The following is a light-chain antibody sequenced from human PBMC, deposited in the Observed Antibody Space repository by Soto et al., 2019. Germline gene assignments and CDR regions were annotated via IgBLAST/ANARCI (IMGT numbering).Light chain of an antibody. CDR2: DAS. CDR3: HQYDNFLFT. J-gene: IGKJ3*01. CDR1: QDISNH. Sequence: DIQMTQSPPSLSASVGDRVTITCQASQDISNHVNWYQQKAGEAPNLLIYDASKLETGVPSRFTGGVSGTDFTLTISSLQPEDAATYYCHQYDNFLFTFGPGTKVDIK. V-gene: IGKV1-33*01.